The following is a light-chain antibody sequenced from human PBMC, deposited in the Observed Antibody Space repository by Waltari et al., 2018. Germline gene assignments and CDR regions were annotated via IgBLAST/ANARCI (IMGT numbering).Light chain of an antibody. CDR2: QAS. J-gene: IGKJ2*01. V-gene: IGKV1-5*03. CDR1: QSISSW. Sequence: DIQMTQSASTLSASVGDRVTITCRASQSISSWLASYQQKPGKAPKILIYQASNLERGDPTRFSGSASGTEFTLTISSLQPDDFATYNCQQYNSDPSTFGQGTKLEI. CDR3: QQYNSDPST.